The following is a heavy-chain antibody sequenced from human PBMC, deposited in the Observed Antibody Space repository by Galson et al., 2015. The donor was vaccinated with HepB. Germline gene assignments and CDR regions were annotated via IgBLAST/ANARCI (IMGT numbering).Heavy chain of an antibody. CDR2: IRYDGSNK. CDR3: AKAYYDYVWGSYRRGGYYYGMDV. CDR1: GFTSSSYG. Sequence: LRLSCAVSGFTSSSYGMHWVRQAPGKGLEWEAFIRYDGSNKYHADSVKGRFTISRDNSKNTLYLQMNSLRAEDTAVYYCAKAYYDYVWGSYRRGGYYYGMDVWGQGTTVTVS. J-gene: IGHJ6*02. D-gene: IGHD3-16*02. V-gene: IGHV3-30*02.